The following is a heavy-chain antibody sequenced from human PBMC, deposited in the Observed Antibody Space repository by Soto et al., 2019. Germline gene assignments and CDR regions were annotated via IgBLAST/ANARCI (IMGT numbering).Heavy chain of an antibody. Sequence: ASVKVSCKASGYTFTDYGISRVRQAPGQGLEWMGWISTKTGNTNYAQIVQGRVTLTTETSASTAYMELRSLRFDDTAVYYCASDRFQYDSSGQGDFWGQGTLVTVYS. CDR1: GYTFTDYG. J-gene: IGHJ4*02. CDR3: ASDRFQYDSSGQGDF. V-gene: IGHV1-18*04. CDR2: ISTKTGNT. D-gene: IGHD3-22*01.